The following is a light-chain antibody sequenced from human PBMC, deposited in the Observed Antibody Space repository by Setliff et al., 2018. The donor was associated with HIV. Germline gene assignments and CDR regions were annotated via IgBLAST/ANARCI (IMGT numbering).Light chain of an antibody. V-gene: IGLV1-40*01. CDR3: QSYDNILSGYV. CDR2: AND. J-gene: IGLJ1*01. CDR1: RSNIGSPYD. Sequence: QSVLTQPPSVSGAPGQRVTLSCTGSRSNIGSPYDVHWYQQLPGAAPKLLIYANDNRPSGAPDRFSGSRSGTSASLAIAGLQAEDEADYYCQSYDNILSGYVFGPGTKVTVL.